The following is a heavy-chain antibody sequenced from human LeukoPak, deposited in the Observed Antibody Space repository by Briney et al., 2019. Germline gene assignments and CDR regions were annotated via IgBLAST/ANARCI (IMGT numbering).Heavy chain of an antibody. CDR1: GGTFSSYA. CDR2: IIPILGIA. J-gene: IGHJ6*02. Sequence: GASVKVSCKASGGTFSSYAISWVRQAPGQGLEWMGMIIPILGIANYAQKFQGRVTITADKSTSTAYIELSSVRSEDTAVYYGARDKLGGWGGRLGYCSGCSCYSGLLASLGNYYYYYRGMDVWGQGTTVTVSS. D-gene: IGHD2-15*01. CDR3: ARDKLGGWGGRLGYCSGCSCYSGLLASLGNYYYYYRGMDV. V-gene: IGHV1-69*04.